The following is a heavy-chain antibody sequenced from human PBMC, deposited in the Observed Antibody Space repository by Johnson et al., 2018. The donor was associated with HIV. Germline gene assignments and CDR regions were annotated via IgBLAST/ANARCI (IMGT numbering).Heavy chain of an antibody. CDR2: ISFDGTNK. D-gene: IGHD3-22*01. Sequence: QVQLVESGGGLVQPGGSLRLSCAASGFTFSRNAMHWVRQAPGKGLEWVAVISFDGTNKHYGDSVRGRFTVSRDNSKNTLYLQMNSLRAEDTAVYYCARDRNYYDSSAQGAFDSWGQGTMVTVSS. V-gene: IGHV3-30*14. CDR3: ARDRNYYDSSAQGAFDS. CDR1: GFTFSRNA. J-gene: IGHJ3*02.